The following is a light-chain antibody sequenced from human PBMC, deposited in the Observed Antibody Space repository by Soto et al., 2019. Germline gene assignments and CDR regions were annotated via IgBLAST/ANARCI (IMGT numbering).Light chain of an antibody. CDR2: LNSDGSH. CDR3: QTWGTGIVV. V-gene: IGLV4-69*01. Sequence: QLVLTQSPSASASLGASVKLTCTLSSGHSTYVIAWHQQQPEKGPRYLMKLNSDGSHSKGDGIPDRFSGSSSGAERYLSISSLQSDDEADYYCQTWGTGIVVFGGGTKLTVL. J-gene: IGLJ2*01. CDR1: SGHSTYV.